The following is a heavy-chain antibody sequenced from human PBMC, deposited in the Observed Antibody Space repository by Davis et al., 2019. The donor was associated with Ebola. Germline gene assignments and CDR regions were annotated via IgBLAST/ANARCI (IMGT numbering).Heavy chain of an antibody. V-gene: IGHV4-34*01. CDR1: GGSFSGYY. CDR2: INHRGST. CDR3: ARQDSRYYYYGMDV. D-gene: IGHD2-15*01. J-gene: IGHJ6*02. Sequence: SETLSLTCAVYGGSFSGYYWSWIRQPPGRGLEWIGEINHRGSTNYNPSLKSRVTISVDTSKDQFSLKLSSVTAADTAVYYCARQDSRYYYYGMDVWGQGTTVTVSS.